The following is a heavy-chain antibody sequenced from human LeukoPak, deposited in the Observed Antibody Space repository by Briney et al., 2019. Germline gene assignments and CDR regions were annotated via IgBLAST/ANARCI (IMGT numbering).Heavy chain of an antibody. CDR2: IIPIFGTA. CDR1: GGTFSSYA. CDR3: ARVDCSGGSCYSGPIDY. J-gene: IGHJ4*02. V-gene: IGHV1-69*13. D-gene: IGHD2-15*01. Sequence: GASVKVSCKASGGTFSSYAISWVRQAPGQGLEWMGGIIPIFGTANYAQKFQGRVTITADESTSTAYMELSSLRSEDTAVYYCARVDCSGGSCYSGPIDYWGQGTLVTVSS.